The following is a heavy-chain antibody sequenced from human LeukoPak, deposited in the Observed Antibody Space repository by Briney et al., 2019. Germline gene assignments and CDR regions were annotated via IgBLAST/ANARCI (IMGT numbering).Heavy chain of an antibody. CDR1: GGSFSGYY. J-gene: IGHJ4*02. V-gene: IGHV4-34*01. D-gene: IGHD2-15*01. Sequence: SETLSLTCAVYGGSFSGYYWSWIRQPPGKGLEWIGEINHSGSTNYNPSLKSRVTISVDTPKNQFSLKLSSVTAADTAVYYCARELVAATPGPFDYWGQGTLVTVSS. CDR2: INHSGST. CDR3: ARELVAATPGPFDY.